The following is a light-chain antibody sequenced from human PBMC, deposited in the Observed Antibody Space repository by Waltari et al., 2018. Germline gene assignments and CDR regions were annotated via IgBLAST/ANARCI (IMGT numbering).Light chain of an antibody. J-gene: IGKJ1*01. Sequence: DIQMTQSPSSLSASVGDRVTITCRASQSINSYLNWYQQKSGKAPKLLIYAASSLHSGVPSRFSASGSGTDFTLTISNLQPEDFATYYCQRSYSTPRTFGQGTKVEIK. CDR2: AAS. CDR3: QRSYSTPRT. V-gene: IGKV1-39*01. CDR1: QSINSY.